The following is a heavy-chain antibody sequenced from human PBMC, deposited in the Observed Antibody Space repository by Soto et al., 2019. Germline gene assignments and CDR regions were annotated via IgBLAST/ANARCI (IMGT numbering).Heavy chain of an antibody. CDR1: GYTFTSYG. Sequence: QVQLVQSGAEVKKPGASVKVSCKASGYTFTSYGISWVRQAPGQGLEWMGWISAYNGNTNYAQKLQGRVTMTTDTSTSTDYMELRTLRSDDTAVYCCARDPFSSSFGHFFDYWGQGTLVTVSS. V-gene: IGHV1-18*01. D-gene: IGHD6-6*01. CDR2: ISAYNGNT. J-gene: IGHJ4*02. CDR3: ARDPFSSSFGHFFDY.